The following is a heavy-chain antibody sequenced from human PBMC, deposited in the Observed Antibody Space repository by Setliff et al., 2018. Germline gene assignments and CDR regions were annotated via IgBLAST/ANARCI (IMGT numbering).Heavy chain of an antibody. V-gene: IGHV1-69*05. J-gene: IGHJ6*03. CDR3: VREGVDSRSSTDYRYYMDV. CDR1: GATFSSYG. CDR2: TIPMFGTT. Sequence: SVKVSCKASGATFSSYGISWVRQAPGQGLEWMGGTIPMFGTTEYAQKFQGRLTIITDESTNTAFMQLSSLRSDDTAVYYCVREGVDSRSSTDYRYYMDVCGKGTTVTVSS. D-gene: IGHD3-22*01.